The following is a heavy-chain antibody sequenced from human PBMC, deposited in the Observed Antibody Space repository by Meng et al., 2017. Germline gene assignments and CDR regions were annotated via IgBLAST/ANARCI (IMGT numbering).Heavy chain of an antibody. CDR2: TYYRSKWYN. V-gene: IGHV6-1*01. CDR3: ASGSSALDY. CDR1: GDRVSSSRAA. Sequence: QVQLQRSGPGLVKPPATLSLTCSSSGDRVSSSRAAWTWIRQSPSRGLEWLGRTYYRSKWYNDYAVSVKSRITINPDTSKNQFTLQPNSVTPEDTAVYYCASGSSALDYWGQGTLVTVSS. J-gene: IGHJ4*02. D-gene: IGHD6-13*01.